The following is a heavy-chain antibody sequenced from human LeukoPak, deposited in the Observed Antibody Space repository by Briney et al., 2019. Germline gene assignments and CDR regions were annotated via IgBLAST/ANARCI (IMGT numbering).Heavy chain of an antibody. CDR2: ISGSGDKT. CDR3: AKDLGILTGYYKTFDY. V-gene: IGHV3-23*01. Sequence: GGSLRLSCAASGFTFSSYAMSWVRQAPGKGLEWVSLISGSGDKTYYADSVKGRFTISRDNSKNTLYLQMNSLRAEDTAVYYCAKDLGILTGYYKTFDYWGQGTLVTVSS. D-gene: IGHD3-9*01. CDR1: GFTFSSYA. J-gene: IGHJ4*02.